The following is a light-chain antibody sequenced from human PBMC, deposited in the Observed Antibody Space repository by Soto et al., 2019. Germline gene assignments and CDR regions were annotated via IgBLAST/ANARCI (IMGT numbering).Light chain of an antibody. CDR3: QQYNNWPLT. V-gene: IGKV3D-15*01. CDR2: DAS. Sequence: EIVMTQSPATLSLSPGERATLSCRASQSVGKYLVWYQQKPGQAPRLLIYDASNRATGIPARFSGSGSGTDFTLTISSLQFEDFAVYYCQQYNNWPLTFGGGTKVDIK. CDR1: QSVGKY. J-gene: IGKJ4*01.